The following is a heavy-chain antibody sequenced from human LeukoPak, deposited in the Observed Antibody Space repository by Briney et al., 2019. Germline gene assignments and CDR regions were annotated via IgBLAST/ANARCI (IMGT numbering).Heavy chain of an antibody. D-gene: IGHD2-15*01. Sequence: KAGGSLRLSCAASGFTFSSYSMNWVRQAPGKGLEWVSYISGSGSYIYYADSVKGRFTISRDNAKNSFHLQMDSLRAEDTAVYYCARDPSTLVVVGATRAFDIWGQGTMVTVSS. CDR2: ISGSGSYI. CDR1: GFTFSSYS. CDR3: ARDPSTLVVVGATRAFDI. J-gene: IGHJ3*02. V-gene: IGHV3-21*01.